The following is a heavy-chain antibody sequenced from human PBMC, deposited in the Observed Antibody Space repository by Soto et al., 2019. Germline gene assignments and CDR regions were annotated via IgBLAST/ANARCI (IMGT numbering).Heavy chain of an antibody. CDR2: IWYDGSNK. CDR3: ARETGSTMVRGQGYYYYGMDV. Sequence: QVQLVESGGGVDQPGRSLRLSCAASGFTFSSYGMHWVRQAPGKGLEWVAVIWYDGSNKYYADSVKGRFTISRDNSKNTLYLQMNSLRAEDTAVYYCARETGSTMVRGQGYYYYGMDVWGQGTTVTVSS. CDR1: GFTFSSYG. V-gene: IGHV3-33*01. J-gene: IGHJ6*02. D-gene: IGHD3-10*01.